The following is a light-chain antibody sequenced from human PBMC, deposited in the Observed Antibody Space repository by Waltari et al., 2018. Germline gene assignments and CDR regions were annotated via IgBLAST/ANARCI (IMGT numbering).Light chain of an antibody. V-gene: IGKV3-11*01. CDR3: QQRTIWPWT. CDR2: GAS. CDR1: QDVLTY. J-gene: IGKJ3*01. Sequence: EIVLTQSPATLALSPGDRATLSCRASQDVLTYLAWYQQKPGQAPRLLIHGASKRATGIPARFSGSGSGTAFTLTISSLEPEDFAVYYCQQRTIWPWTFGPGTKVNIK.